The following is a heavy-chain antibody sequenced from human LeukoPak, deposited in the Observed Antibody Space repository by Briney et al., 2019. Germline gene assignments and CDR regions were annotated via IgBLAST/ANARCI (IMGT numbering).Heavy chain of an antibody. D-gene: IGHD6-13*01. CDR1: GGSISSSNYY. Sequence: SETLSLTCTVSGGSISSSNYYWSWIRQPAGKGLEWIGRIYTSGTTHYNPSLKSRVTMSVDTSKNQFSLNLGSVTAADTAVYYCARFSSIAAAFDYWGLGTLVTVSS. CDR2: IYTSGTT. V-gene: IGHV4-61*02. CDR3: ARFSSIAAAFDY. J-gene: IGHJ4*02.